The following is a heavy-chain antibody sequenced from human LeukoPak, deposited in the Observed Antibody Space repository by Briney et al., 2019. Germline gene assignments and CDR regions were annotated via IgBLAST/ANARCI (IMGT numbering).Heavy chain of an antibody. CDR3: ARAVGYCSGGSCYRYFDY. D-gene: IGHD2-15*01. J-gene: IGHJ4*02. CDR2: IYYSGST. V-gene: IGHV4-59*01. CDR1: GGSISSYY. Sequence: PSETLSLTCTVSGGSISSYYWSWIRQPPGKGLEWIGYIYYSGSTNYNPSLKSRVTISVDTSKNQFSLKLSSVTAADTAVYYCARAVGYCSGGSCYRYFDYWGQGTLVTVSS.